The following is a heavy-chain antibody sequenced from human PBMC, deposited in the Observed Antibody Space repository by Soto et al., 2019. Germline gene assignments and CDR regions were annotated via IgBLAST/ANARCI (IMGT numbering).Heavy chain of an antibody. CDR2: ISSSSSTI. J-gene: IGHJ3*02. CDR3: ARSYYYDSSTHHAFDI. Sequence: GGSLRLSCAASGFTFSSYSMNWVRQAPGKGLEWVSYISSSSSTIYYADSVKGRFTISRDNAKNSLYLQMNSLRDEDTAVYYCARSYYYDSSTHHAFDIWGQGTMVTVS. CDR1: GFTFSSYS. D-gene: IGHD3-22*01. V-gene: IGHV3-48*02.